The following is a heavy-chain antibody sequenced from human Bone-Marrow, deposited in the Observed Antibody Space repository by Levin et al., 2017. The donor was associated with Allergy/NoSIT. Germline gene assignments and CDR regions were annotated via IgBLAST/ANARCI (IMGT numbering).Heavy chain of an antibody. V-gene: IGHV3-13*01. D-gene: IGHD3-10*01. CDR1: GFTFSSYD. CDR2: IGTAGDT. CDR3: ARAMPRLYGSGSYPAYDYGMDV. Sequence: PGESLKISCAASGFTFSSYDMHWVRQATGKGLEWVSAIGTAGDTYYPGSVKGRFTISRENAKNSLYLQMNSLRAGDTAVYYCARAMPRLYGSGSYPAYDYGMDVWGQGTTVTVSS. J-gene: IGHJ6*02.